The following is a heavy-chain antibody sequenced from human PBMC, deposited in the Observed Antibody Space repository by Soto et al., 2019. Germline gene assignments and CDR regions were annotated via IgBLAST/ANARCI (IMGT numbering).Heavy chain of an antibody. CDR2: IIPILGIA. J-gene: IGHJ5*02. CDR3: ARGNGYCSSTSCYGDWFDP. V-gene: IGHV1-69*02. CDR1: GGTFSSYT. D-gene: IGHD2-2*01. Sequence: QVQLVQSGAEVKKPGSSVKVSCKAAGGTFSSYTISWVRQAPGQGLEWMGRIIPILGIANYAQKFQGRVTITADKSTSPAYMEMSSLRSEDTAVYYCARGNGYCSSTSCYGDWFDPWGQGTLVTVSS.